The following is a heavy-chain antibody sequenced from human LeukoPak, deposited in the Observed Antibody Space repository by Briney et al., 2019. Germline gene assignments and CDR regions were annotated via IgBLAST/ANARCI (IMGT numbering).Heavy chain of an antibody. J-gene: IGHJ5*02. D-gene: IGHD6-6*01. Sequence: PGGSLRLSCAASGFTVSSNYMSWVRKAPGKGLEWVSVVSGTGGRTYYADSVKGRFTISRDNSKNTLYLQMNSLRAEDTALYYCVKASSSSPQYNWFDAWGQGTLVTVSS. CDR3: VKASSSSPQYNWFDA. CDR2: VSGTGGRT. V-gene: IGHV3-23*01. CDR1: GFTVSSNY.